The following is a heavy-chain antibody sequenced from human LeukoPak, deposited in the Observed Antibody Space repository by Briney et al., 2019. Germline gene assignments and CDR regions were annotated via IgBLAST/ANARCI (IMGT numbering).Heavy chain of an antibody. CDR3: ARDLEDYDILTGYYYYMDV. CDR2: ISSSSSYI. Sequence: PGGSLRLSCAASGFTFSSYSMNWVRQAPGKGLEWVSSISSSSSYIYYADSVKGRFTISRDNAKNSLYLQMNSLRAEDTAVYYCARDLEDYDILTGYYYYMDVWGKGTTVTVSS. V-gene: IGHV3-21*01. J-gene: IGHJ6*03. D-gene: IGHD3-9*01. CDR1: GFTFSSYS.